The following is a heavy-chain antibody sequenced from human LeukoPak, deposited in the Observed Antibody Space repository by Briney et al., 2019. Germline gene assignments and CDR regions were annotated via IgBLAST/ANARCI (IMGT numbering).Heavy chain of an antibody. CDR3: ATTGPGIVGATIDNWFDP. Sequence: ASVKVSCKVSGYTLTELSMHWVRQARGKGLEWMGGFDPEDGETIYAQKFQGRVTMTEDTSTDTAYMELSSLRSEDTAVYYCATTGPGIVGATIDNWFDPWGQGTLVTVSS. CDR2: FDPEDGET. V-gene: IGHV1-24*01. CDR1: GYTLTELS. D-gene: IGHD1-26*01. J-gene: IGHJ5*02.